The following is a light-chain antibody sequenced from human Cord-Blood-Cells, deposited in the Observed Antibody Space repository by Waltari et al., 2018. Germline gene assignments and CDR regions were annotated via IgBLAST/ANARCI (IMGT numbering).Light chain of an antibody. V-gene: IGLV3-1*01. J-gene: IGLJ2*01. CDR1: KLGDKY. CDR2: QDI. CDR3: QAWDSSTVV. Sequence: SYELTQPPSVSVSPGQTASITCSGDKLGDKYACWYQQKPGQSPGLVIYQDIKRPVGIPERFSGSNSGNTATLTISGTQAMDEADYYCQAWDSSTVVFGGGTKLTVL.